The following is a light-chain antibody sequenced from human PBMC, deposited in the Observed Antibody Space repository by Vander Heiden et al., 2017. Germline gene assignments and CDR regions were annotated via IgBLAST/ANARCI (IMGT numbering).Light chain of an antibody. J-gene: IGLJ2*01. Sequence: SVLTQPPSVSGAPGQGVTTSCTGSSSNIGAGYDVHWYQQLPGTAPKLLIYGNSNRPSGVPDRFSGSKSGTSASLAITGLQAEDEADYYCQSYDSSLSGVVFGGGTKLTVL. CDR2: GNS. CDR3: QSYDSSLSGVV. CDR1: SSNIGAGYD. V-gene: IGLV1-40*01.